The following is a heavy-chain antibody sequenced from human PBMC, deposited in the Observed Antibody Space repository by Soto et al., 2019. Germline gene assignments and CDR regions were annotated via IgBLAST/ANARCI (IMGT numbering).Heavy chain of an antibody. CDR3: ARVAPWVPYFYDSSPYTFENWFDP. CDR2: IYHGGST. D-gene: IGHD3-22*01. V-gene: IGHV4-38-2*01. CDR1: GYSISSGYY. J-gene: IGHJ5*02. Sequence: SETLSLTCAVSGYSISSGYYWGCLRQPPGKGLEWIGSIYHGGSTYYNPSLNSRVTLSIDMTNNHVSLILSSVISSHTAVYYCARVAPWVPYFYDSSPYTFENWFDPWGQGTLVTVSS.